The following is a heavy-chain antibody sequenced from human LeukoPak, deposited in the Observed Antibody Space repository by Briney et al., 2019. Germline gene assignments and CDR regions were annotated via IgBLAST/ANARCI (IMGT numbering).Heavy chain of an antibody. CDR2: IRYDGSGK. CDR1: GFKFSSYW. J-gene: IGHJ4*02. CDR3: AREGGSHYFDY. V-gene: IGHV3-30*02. Sequence: GGSLRLSCAASGFKFSSYWMHWARQATGKGLEWVAFIRYDGSGKYYGDSVKGRFTISRDISKNTLHLQMNSLRAEDTAVYYCAREGGSHYFDYWGQGTLVTVSS. D-gene: IGHD3-10*01.